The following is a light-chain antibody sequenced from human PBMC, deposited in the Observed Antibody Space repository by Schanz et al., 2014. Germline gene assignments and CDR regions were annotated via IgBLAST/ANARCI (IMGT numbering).Light chain of an antibody. CDR1: QSVSSN. Sequence: EIVMTQSPASLSVSPGERAILSCRASQSVSSNLAWYQQKPGQAPRLLIYDASTRATSIPARFSGSGSGTEFTLTISSLQSEDFAVYYCQQYYSSPQISFGGGTKVEIK. CDR2: DAS. J-gene: IGKJ4*01. V-gene: IGKV3-15*01. CDR3: QQYYSSPQIS.